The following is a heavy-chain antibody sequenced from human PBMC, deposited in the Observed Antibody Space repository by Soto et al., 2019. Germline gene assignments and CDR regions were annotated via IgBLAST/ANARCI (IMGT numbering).Heavy chain of an antibody. Sequence: QITLKESGPTLVKPTQTLTLTCTFSGFSLSTSGVGVGWIRQPPGKALEWLALIYWDDDKRYSPSLKSRLTITKDTSKNQVVLTMTNMDPVDTATYYCAHRGGASTSSRSARFDPWGQGTLVTVSS. D-gene: IGHD2-2*01. CDR3: AHRGGASTSSRSARFDP. CDR1: GFSLSTSGVG. CDR2: IYWDDDK. V-gene: IGHV2-5*02. J-gene: IGHJ5*02.